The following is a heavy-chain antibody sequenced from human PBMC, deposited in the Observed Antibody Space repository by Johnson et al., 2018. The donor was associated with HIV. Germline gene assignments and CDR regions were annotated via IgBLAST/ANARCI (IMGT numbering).Heavy chain of an antibody. CDR2: ISSSGSTK. CDR1: GFTFSSYA. CDR3: AKSPRRYDSSGPHAFDI. V-gene: IGHV3-48*04. D-gene: IGHD3-22*01. J-gene: IGHJ3*02. Sequence: VQLVESGGGLVQPGGSLRLSCAASGFTFSSYAMSWVRQAPGKGLEWVSYISSSGSTKYYTDSLKGRLTISRDNAENSLYLQMNSLRAEDTAVYYCAKSPRRYDSSGPHAFDIWGQGTMVTVSS.